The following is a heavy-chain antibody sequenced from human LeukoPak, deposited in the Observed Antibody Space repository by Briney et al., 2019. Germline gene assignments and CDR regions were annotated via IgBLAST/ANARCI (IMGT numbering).Heavy chain of an antibody. CDR3: ARLLWFGEGSFLSY. D-gene: IGHD3-10*01. Sequence: SETLSLTCTVSGGSIISSDYYWGWIRQPPGQALEWIGNVYHSGTTYYNPSLKSRVTVSVDTSKNQFSLNLSSVTAADTGVYFCARLLWFGEGSFLSYWGQGTLVAVSS. J-gene: IGHJ4*02. V-gene: IGHV4-39*07. CDR2: VYHSGTT. CDR1: GGSIISSDYY.